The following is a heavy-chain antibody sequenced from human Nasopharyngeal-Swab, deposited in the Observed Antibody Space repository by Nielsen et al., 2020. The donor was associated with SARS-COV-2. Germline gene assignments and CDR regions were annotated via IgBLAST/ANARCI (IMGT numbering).Heavy chain of an antibody. J-gene: IGHJ5*02. D-gene: IGHD3-3*01. CDR3: TRATIDFWGGSNNWFDP. Sequence: ASVKVSCKASGYTFSSYAISWVRQAPGQGLEWMGWISGKNGNTKYAEKVQGRVTLTTDTSTSTAYMEVTSLTSDDTAFYYCTRATIDFWGGSNNWFDPWGQGTRVTVSS. CDR1: GYTFSSYA. CDR2: ISGKNGNT. V-gene: IGHV1-18*04.